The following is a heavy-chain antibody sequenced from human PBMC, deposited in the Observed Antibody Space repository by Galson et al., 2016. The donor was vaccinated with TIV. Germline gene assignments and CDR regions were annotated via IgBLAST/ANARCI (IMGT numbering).Heavy chain of an antibody. CDR2: ISAHSGRT. D-gene: IGHD3-22*01. Sequence: SVKVSCKASGYSFTTYGISWVRQAPGQGLEWMGWISAHSGRTDYAQKLQGRVTMTTDTATNTAYMELRSLRSDDTAVYYCARTNDTSHYQFYFEFWGQGTLVTVAS. CDR3: ARTNDTSHYQFYFEF. CDR1: GYSFTTYG. J-gene: IGHJ4*02. V-gene: IGHV1-18*01.